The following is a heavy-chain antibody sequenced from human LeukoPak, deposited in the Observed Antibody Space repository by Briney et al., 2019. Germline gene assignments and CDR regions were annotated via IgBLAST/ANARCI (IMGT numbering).Heavy chain of an antibody. Sequence: PGGSLRLSCAASGFTFSSYGMHWVRQAPGKGLEWVAVISYDGSNKYYADSVKGRFTISRDNSKNTLYLQMNSLRAEDTAVYYCAKKAQYDGHYPLDYWGQGTLVTVSA. CDR1: GFTFSSYG. CDR3: AKKAQYDGHYPLDY. J-gene: IGHJ4*02. CDR2: ISYDGSNK. V-gene: IGHV3-30*18. D-gene: IGHD3-10*01.